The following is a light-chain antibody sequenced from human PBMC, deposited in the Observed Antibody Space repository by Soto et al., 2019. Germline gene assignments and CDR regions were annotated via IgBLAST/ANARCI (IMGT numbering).Light chain of an antibody. V-gene: IGKV1-33*01. CDR2: DAS. J-gene: IGKJ4*01. CDR3: QHYDHLPPLS. CDR1: QDIKNY. Sequence: DIQMTQSPSSLSASVGDRVTITCQASQDIKNYLNWYQQKPGKAPNLLIYDASNLKAGVPSRFSGSGSGTHFTFTISSLQPEDVATYYCQHYDHLPPLSFGGGTKVEIK.